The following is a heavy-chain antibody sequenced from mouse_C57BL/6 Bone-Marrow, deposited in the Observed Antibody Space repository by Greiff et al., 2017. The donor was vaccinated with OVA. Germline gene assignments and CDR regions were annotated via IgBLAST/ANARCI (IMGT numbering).Heavy chain of an antibody. V-gene: IGHV1-85*01. J-gene: IGHJ4*01. CDR3: ARFGTGGDYAMDY. D-gene: IGHD4-1*01. Sequence: VQRVESGPELVKPGASVKLSCKASGYTFTSYDINWVKQRPGQGLEWIGWIYPRDGSTKYNEKFKGKATLTVDTSSSTAYMELHSLTSEDSAVYFCARFGTGGDYAMDYWGQGTSVTVSS. CDR1: GYTFTSYD. CDR2: IYPRDGST.